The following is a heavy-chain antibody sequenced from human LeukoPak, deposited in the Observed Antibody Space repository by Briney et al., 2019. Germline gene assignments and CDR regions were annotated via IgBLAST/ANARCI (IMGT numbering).Heavy chain of an antibody. Sequence: GGSLRLSCAASGFTFDEYGMSWVRQAPGKGREWVSGINWNGGSTGYVDSVKGRFTISRDNAKNSLYLQMNSLRAEDTALYYCARTVRSSGWYGDYWGQGTLVTVSS. D-gene: IGHD6-19*01. J-gene: IGHJ4*02. CDR2: INWNGGST. V-gene: IGHV3-20*04. CDR1: GFTFDEYG. CDR3: ARTVRSSGWYGDY.